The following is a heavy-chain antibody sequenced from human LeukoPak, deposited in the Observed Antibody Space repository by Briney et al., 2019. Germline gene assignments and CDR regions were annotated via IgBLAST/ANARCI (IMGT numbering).Heavy chain of an antibody. V-gene: IGHV5-51*01. D-gene: IGHD3-10*01. CDR1: GYTFTNYW. Sequence: GESLKISCKASGYTFTNYWIGWVRQMPGKGLEWMGIIYPGDSDTRYSPSFQGQVTISADKSINTAYLQWSSLKASDTAMYYCARQKSGSGSYSHWGQGTLVTVSS. J-gene: IGHJ4*02. CDR3: ARQKSGSGSYSH. CDR2: IYPGDSDT.